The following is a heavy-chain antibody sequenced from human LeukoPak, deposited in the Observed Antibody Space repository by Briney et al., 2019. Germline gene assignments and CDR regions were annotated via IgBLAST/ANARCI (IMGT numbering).Heavy chain of an antibody. CDR3: AKEVAAYDAFDI. CDR1: GFTFSTFG. Sequence: GGSLRLSCTASGFTFSTFGMHWVRQAPGKGLEWVAAISSRGHTNKSAGSVKGRFTISRDNSKNTLYVQMHSLREDDTAVYYCAKEVAAYDAFDIWGQGTMVTVSS. CDR2: ISSRGHTN. J-gene: IGHJ3*02. D-gene: IGHD2-15*01. V-gene: IGHV3-30*18.